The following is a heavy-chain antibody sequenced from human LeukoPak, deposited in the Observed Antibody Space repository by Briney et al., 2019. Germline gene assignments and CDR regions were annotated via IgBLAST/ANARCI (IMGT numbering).Heavy chain of an antibody. V-gene: IGHV4-30-2*01. CDR1: GGSISSSNW. CDR3: ARGGATTVNPYYFDY. J-gene: IGHJ4*02. Sequence: SETLSLTCAVSGGSISSSNWWSWIRQPPGKGLEWIGYIYHSGSTYYNPSLKSRVTISVDRSKNQFSLKLSSVTAADTAVYYCARGGATTVNPYYFDYWGQGTLVTVSS. D-gene: IGHD4-17*01. CDR2: IYHSGST.